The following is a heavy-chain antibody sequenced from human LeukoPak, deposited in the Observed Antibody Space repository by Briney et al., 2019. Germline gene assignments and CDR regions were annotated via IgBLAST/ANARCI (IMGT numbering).Heavy chain of an antibody. J-gene: IGHJ5*02. CDR2: IKEDGSKE. V-gene: IGHV3-7*04. CDR3: ARVVTWFYP. CDR1: GFTFSSFW. Sequence: GGSLRLSCAASGFTFSSFWMSWVRQAPGKGLEWVAHIKEDGSKESYVDSVKGRFTISRDNAKNSVYLQMNSLRAEDTAVYYCARVVTWFYPWGQGSLVTVSS.